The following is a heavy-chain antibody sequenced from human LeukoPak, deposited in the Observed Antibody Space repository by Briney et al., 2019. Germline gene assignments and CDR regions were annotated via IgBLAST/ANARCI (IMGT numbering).Heavy chain of an antibody. Sequence: PGGSLRLSCAASGFTFSSYAMHWVRQAPGKGLEWVAVISYDGSNKYYADSVKGRFTISRDNSKNTLYLQMNSLRAEDTAVYYCARGMYSSSWYSSFDYWGQGTLVTVSS. V-gene: IGHV3-30*04. J-gene: IGHJ4*02. CDR2: ISYDGSNK. D-gene: IGHD6-13*01. CDR3: ARGMYSSSWYSSFDY. CDR1: GFTFSSYA.